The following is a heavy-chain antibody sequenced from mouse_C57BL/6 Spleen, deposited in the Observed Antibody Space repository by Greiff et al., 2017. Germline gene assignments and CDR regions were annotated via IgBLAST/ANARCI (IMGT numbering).Heavy chain of an antibody. J-gene: IGHJ3*01. D-gene: IGHD2-10*02. CDR2: IDPNSGGT. V-gene: IGHV1-72*01. Sequence: QVQLQQPGAELVKPGASVKLSCKASVYTFTSYWMHWVKQRPGRGLEWIGRIDPNSGGTKYNEKFKSKATLTVDKPSSTAYMQLSSLTSEDSAVYYCAREYGSTTSWFAYWGQGTLVTVSA. CDR1: VYTFTSYW. CDR3: AREYGSTTSWFAY.